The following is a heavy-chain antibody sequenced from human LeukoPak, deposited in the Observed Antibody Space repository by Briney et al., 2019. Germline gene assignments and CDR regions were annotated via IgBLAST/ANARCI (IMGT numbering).Heavy chain of an antibody. J-gene: IGHJ4*02. D-gene: IGHD3-10*01. CDR1: GGSFSGYY. Sequence: SETLSLTCAVYGGSFSGYYWSWIRQPPGKGLEWIGEINHSGSTNYNPSLKSRVTISVDTSKNHLSLSLNSVTAADTAVYYCAASLWFGIYPDYWGQGSLVTVSS. CDR3: AASLWFGIYPDY. CDR2: INHSGST. V-gene: IGHV4-34*01.